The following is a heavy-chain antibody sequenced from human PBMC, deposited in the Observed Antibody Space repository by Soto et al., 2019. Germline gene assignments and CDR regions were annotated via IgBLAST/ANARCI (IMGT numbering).Heavy chain of an antibody. J-gene: IGHJ6*02. CDR3: ASVGAPRPVYGMDV. D-gene: IGHD1-26*01. CDR2: IYTGGST. CDR1: GFTLSSNQ. Sequence: EVQLVETGGGLIQPGGSLRLSCAASGFTLSSNQMSWVRQPPGKGLEWVSLIYTGGSTYYADSVKGRFTISRDNSKNTLYLQMNSLRAEDTAVYYCASVGAPRPVYGMDVWGQGTTVTVS. V-gene: IGHV3-53*02.